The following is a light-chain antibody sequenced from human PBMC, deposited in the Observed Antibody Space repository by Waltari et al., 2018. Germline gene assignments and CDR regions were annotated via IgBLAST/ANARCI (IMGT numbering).Light chain of an antibody. V-gene: IGKV1-5*03. CDR1: QSINDL. J-gene: IGKJ3*01. CDR2: KAS. Sequence: DVQMTQSPYTLSASVGDRITITCRASQSINDLLAWYQQKPGNAPRLLIQKASDLQSGVPSRFSGSGSGTEFTLTISGLQPDDFATYYCQQCNTYSFNFGPGTTVHIK. CDR3: QQCNTYSFN.